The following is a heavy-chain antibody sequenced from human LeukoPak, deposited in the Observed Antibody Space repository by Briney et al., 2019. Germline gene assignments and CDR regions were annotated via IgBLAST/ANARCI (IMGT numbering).Heavy chain of an antibody. J-gene: IGHJ3*02. D-gene: IGHD2-15*01. CDR3: VRHCCSSPSKRTFDI. CDR1: GFTVSSNY. CDR2: ISDGGST. V-gene: IGHV4-39*01. Sequence: GSLRLSCAASGFTVSSNYMSWVRQSPGKGLEWIGTISDGGSTYYNPSLKSRIIISVDTSKNQFSLQLSSVTAADTAVYYCVRHCCSSPSKRTFDIWGQGTLVAVSS.